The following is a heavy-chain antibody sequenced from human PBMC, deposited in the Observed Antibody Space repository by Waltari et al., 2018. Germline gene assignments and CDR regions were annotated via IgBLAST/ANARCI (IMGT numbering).Heavy chain of an antibody. CDR2: IIPIFGTA. D-gene: IGHD3-16*01. Sequence: QVQLVQSGAEVKKPGSSVKVSCKASGGTFSSYAISWVRQAPGQGLGWVGGIIPIFGTANAAQKVQGRVTIPADESTSTAYMARSSLRSEDTAVYYCARDRAAGGYWDFDLWGRGTLVTVSS. CDR3: ARDRAAGGYWDFDL. CDR1: GGTFSSYA. V-gene: IGHV1-69*12. J-gene: IGHJ2*01.